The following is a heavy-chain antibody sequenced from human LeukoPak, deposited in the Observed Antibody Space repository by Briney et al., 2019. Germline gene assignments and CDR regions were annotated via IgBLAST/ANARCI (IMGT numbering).Heavy chain of an antibody. V-gene: IGHV4-61*02. Sequence: SETLSLTCTVSGGSISSGSFYWSWIRQTAGKGLEWIGRIYASGYIQYSPSFRSRSTISLNTRTQFSLKLSSVTAADTAVYFCARGYDRNGYQSRGFDYWGQGALVNVSS. CDR3: ARGYDRNGYQSRGFDY. J-gene: IGHJ4*02. CDR2: IYASGYI. D-gene: IGHD3-22*01. CDR1: GGSISSGSFY.